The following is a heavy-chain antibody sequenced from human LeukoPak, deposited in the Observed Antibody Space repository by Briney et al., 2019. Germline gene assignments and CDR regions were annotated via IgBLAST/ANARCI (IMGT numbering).Heavy chain of an antibody. J-gene: IGHJ6*03. CDR2: IYTSGTT. D-gene: IGHD6-6*01. CDR3: ARGASSSSAIGYYYYYVDV. V-gene: IGHV4-61*02. Sequence: PSETLSLTCTVSGVSISSGSYYWSWIRQPAGKGLEGIGRIYTSGTTNYNPSLNSRVTISVDTSKTQFSLKLSSVTAADTAVYYCARGASSSSAIGYYYYYVDVWGKGTTVTVSS. CDR1: GVSISSGSYY.